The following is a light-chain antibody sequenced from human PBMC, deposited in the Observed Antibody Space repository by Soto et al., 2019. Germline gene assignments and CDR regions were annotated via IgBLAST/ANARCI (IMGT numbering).Light chain of an antibody. CDR1: SSNIGAGHD. J-gene: IGLJ1*01. V-gene: IGLV1-40*01. Sequence: QSVLTQPPSVSGAPGQSVTISCTGSSSNIGAGHDVHWYQHLPGTAPKLLIYGNSNRPSGVPDRFSGSKSGTSASLAITGLQAEDEADYYCQSYDSSLSGSEVFGTGTKLTVL. CDR2: GNS. CDR3: QSYDSSLSGSEV.